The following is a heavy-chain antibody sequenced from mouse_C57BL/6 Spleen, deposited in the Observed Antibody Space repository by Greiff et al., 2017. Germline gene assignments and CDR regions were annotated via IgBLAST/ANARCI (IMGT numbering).Heavy chain of an antibody. D-gene: IGHD1-1*01. CDR1: GYTFTDYN. CDR2: INPNNGGT. J-gene: IGHJ4*01. CDR3: ARGIITTVVSDYYAMDY. Sequence: VQLQQSGPELVKPGASVKIPCKASGYTFTDYNMDWVKQSHGKSLEWIGDINPNNGGTIYNQKFKGKATLTVDKSSSTAYMELRSLTSEDTAVYYCARGIITTVVSDYYAMDYWGQGTSVTVSS. V-gene: IGHV1-18*01.